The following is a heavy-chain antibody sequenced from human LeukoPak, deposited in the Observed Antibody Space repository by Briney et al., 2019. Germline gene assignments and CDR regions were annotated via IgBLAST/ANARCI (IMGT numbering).Heavy chain of an antibody. CDR2: MNPNSGNT. D-gene: IGHD4-17*01. CDR3: AKDGGDYPWFDP. J-gene: IGHJ5*02. V-gene: IGHV1-8*01. CDR1: GYTFTSYD. Sequence: ASVKVSCKASGYTFTSYDINWVRQATGQGLEWMGWMNPNSGNTGYAQKFQGRVTMTRNTSISTAYMELSSLRSEDTAVYYCAKDGGDYPWFDPWGQGTLVTVSS.